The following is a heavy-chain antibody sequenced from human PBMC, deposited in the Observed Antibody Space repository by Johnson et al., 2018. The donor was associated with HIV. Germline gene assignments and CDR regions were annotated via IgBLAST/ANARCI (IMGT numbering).Heavy chain of an antibody. CDR2: IYSGGST. D-gene: IGHD3-22*01. CDR3: AASVYYYDSSGYFAFDI. J-gene: IGHJ3*02. Sequence: VQLVESGGGLVQPGGSLRLSCAASGFTFSNAWMSWVRQAPGKGLEWVSVIYSGGSTYYADSVKGRFTISRDNSKNTLYLQMNSLRAEDTAVYYCAASVYYYDSSGYFAFDIWGQGTMVTVSS. V-gene: IGHV3-66*01. CDR1: GFTFSNAW.